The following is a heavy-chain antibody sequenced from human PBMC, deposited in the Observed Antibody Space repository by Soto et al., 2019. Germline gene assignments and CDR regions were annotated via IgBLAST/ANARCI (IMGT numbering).Heavy chain of an antibody. CDR2: INPKSGGT. D-gene: IGHD1-26*01. J-gene: IGHJ4*02. Sequence: ASVKVSCKASGYTFTSYGISWVRQAPGQGLEWMGWINPKSGGTMYPQKFQGRVTMTWDTSISTAYMALTRLRSDDTAVYYCARDLAKGGGSAGFDYWGQGTLVTVSS. CDR3: ARDLAKGGGSAGFDY. CDR1: GYTFTSYG. V-gene: IGHV1-2*02.